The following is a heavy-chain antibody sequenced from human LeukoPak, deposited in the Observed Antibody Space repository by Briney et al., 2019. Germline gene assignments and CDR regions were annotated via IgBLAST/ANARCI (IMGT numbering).Heavy chain of an antibody. D-gene: IGHD6-13*01. Sequence: PSETLSLTCTVSGGSIRGNYWSWIRQPPGKGLEWIGYIYYSGSINYNPSLKSRVTISVDTSKNQFSLKLSSVTAADTAVYYCARGDPGIAAAGTHEDAFDIWGQGTMVTVSS. V-gene: IGHV4-59*08. J-gene: IGHJ3*02. CDR3: ARGDPGIAAAGTHEDAFDI. CDR1: GGSIRGNY. CDR2: IYYSGSI.